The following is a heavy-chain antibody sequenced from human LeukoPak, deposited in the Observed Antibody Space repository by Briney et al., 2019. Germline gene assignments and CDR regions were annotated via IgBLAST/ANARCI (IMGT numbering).Heavy chain of an antibody. CDR2: ISSSSSNI. Sequence: PGGSLRLSCAASGFTFSSYSMNWVRQAPGKGLEWVSYISSSSSNIYYADSVKGRFTISRDNAKNSLYLQMNSLRAEDTAVYYCAREPGEYYYDSSGSYDAFDIWGQGTMVTVSS. D-gene: IGHD3-22*01. J-gene: IGHJ3*02. CDR3: AREPGEYYYDSSGSYDAFDI. V-gene: IGHV3-48*04. CDR1: GFTFSSYS.